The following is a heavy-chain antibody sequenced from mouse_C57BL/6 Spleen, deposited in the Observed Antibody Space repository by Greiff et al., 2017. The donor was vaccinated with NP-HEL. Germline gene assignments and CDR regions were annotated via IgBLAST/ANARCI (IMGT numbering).Heavy chain of an antibody. CDR1: GYSFTDYN. CDR2: INPNYGTT. Sequence: VHVKQSGPELVKPGASVKISCKASGYSFTDYNMNWVKQSNGKSLEWIGVINPNYGTTSYNQKFKGKATLTVDQSSSTAYMQLNSLTSEDSAVYYCAREGYTVVATKYFDVWGTGTTVTVSS. J-gene: IGHJ1*03. CDR3: AREGYTVVATKYFDV. V-gene: IGHV1-39*01. D-gene: IGHD1-1*01.